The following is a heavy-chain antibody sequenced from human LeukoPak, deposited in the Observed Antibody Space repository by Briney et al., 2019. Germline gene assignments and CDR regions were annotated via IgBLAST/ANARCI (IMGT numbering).Heavy chain of an antibody. CDR2: IASDGRST. V-gene: IGHV3-74*01. J-gene: IGHJ4*02. CDR3: ARGRPHGNDY. CDR1: GFTFSSYW. Sequence: GGSLRLSCAASGFTFSSYWMNWVRQAPGKGLVWVSRIASDGRSTTYADSVKGRFSISRDNAKNTLYLQMNSLRVEDTAVYYCARGRPHGNDYWGQGTLVTVSS. D-gene: IGHD4-23*01.